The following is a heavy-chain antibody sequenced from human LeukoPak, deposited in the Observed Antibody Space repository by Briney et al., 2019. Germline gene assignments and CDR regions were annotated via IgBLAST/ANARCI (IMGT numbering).Heavy chain of an antibody. V-gene: IGHV3-11*01. J-gene: IGHJ4*02. CDR3: AAGVALDY. CDR2: ISKSGTTV. Sequence: GGSLRLSCAASGLNFSVYYMTWIRQAPGNGLEWLSHISKSGTTVYYAESVKGRFTISRDNAKNSLYLHMNSLRAEDTAVYYCAAGVALDYWGQGALVTVSS. D-gene: IGHD3-3*01. CDR1: GLNFSVYY.